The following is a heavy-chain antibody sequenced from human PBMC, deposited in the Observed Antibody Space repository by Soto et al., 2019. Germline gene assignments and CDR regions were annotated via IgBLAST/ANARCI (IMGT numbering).Heavy chain of an antibody. J-gene: IGHJ4*02. CDR3: ARRAADGRSFDY. V-gene: IGHV3-11*01. CDR2: ISSSGNSI. CDR1: GFTFSDYY. D-gene: IGHD6-13*01. Sequence: GGSLRLSCAASGFTFSDYYMTWIRQAPGKGLEWVSYISSSGNSIYYADSVRGRFTVSRDNAKNSLFLQMKSLRAEDTAVYYCARRAADGRSFDYWGLGTLVTVSS.